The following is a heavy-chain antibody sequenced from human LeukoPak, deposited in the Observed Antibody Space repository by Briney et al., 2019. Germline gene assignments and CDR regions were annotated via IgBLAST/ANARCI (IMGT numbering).Heavy chain of an antibody. CDR2: IYHSGST. Sequence: PSETLSLTCAVSGGSISSNNWWNWVRQPPGKGLEWIGEIYHSGSTNYNPSLKSRVTISVDKSKIQFSLRLSSVTAADTAVYYCARKPIINNAWYYFDCWGQGILVAVSS. CDR3: ARKPIINNAWYYFDC. D-gene: IGHD1/OR15-1a*01. J-gene: IGHJ4*02. V-gene: IGHV4-4*02. CDR1: GGSISSNNW.